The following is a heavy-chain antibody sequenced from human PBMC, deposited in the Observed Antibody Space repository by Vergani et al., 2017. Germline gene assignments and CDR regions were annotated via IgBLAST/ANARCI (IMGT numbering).Heavy chain of an antibody. Sequence: VQLVQSGAEVKKSGESLKIFCQGSGYSFTRYWIGWVRQVPGKGLEWMGVINPEDSDTRYSPSDQGQVTISADKSIRTAYLQWSSLKASDTAMYYCARQEGYNTLSFDYWGQGTQVTVSS. CDR3: ARQEGYNTLSFDY. V-gene: IGHV5-51*01. CDR1: GYSFTRYW. J-gene: IGHJ4*02. CDR2: INPEDSDT. D-gene: IGHD5-24*01.